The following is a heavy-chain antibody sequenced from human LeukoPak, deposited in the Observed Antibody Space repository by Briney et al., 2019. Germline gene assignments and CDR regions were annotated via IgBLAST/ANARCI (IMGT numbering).Heavy chain of an antibody. CDR3: ARGSYSGWAAPLGY. CDR2: IYYSGST. Sequence: YIYYSGSTYYNPSLKSRVTISVDTSKNQFSLKLSSVTAADTAVYYCARGSYSGWAAPLGYWGQGALVTVSS. D-gene: IGHD3-10*01. J-gene: IGHJ4*02. V-gene: IGHV4-31*02.